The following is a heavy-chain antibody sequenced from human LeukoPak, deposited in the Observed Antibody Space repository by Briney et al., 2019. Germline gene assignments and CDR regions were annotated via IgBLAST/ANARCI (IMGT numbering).Heavy chain of an antibody. J-gene: IGHJ3*01. V-gene: IGHV1-46*01. D-gene: IGHD5-24*01. CDR1: GYTFTNSY. CDR3: ARIRDGYNDAYDL. CDR2: INPDGGNT. Sequence: ASVKVSCKASGYTFTNSYIHWVRQAPGQVLEWMGLINPDGGNTNYAQNFQGKVTLTRDTSTSTVYMELSSLRSEDTAIYYCARIRDGYNDAYDLWGQGTVVTVPS.